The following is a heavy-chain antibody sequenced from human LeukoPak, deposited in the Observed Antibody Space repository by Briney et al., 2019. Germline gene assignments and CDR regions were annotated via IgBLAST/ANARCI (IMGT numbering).Heavy chain of an antibody. V-gene: IGHV1-18*01. J-gene: IGHJ4*02. D-gene: IGHD3-22*01. CDR3: ARDYYDSSGYLPIDY. CDR1: GYTFTSYG. Sequence: GASVKVSCKASGYTFTSYGFSWVRQAPGQGLEWMGWISAYNGNTKYAQKLQGRVTMTTDTSTSTAYMELRSLRSDDTAVYYCARDYYDSSGYLPIDYWGQGSPVTVS. CDR2: ISAYNGNT.